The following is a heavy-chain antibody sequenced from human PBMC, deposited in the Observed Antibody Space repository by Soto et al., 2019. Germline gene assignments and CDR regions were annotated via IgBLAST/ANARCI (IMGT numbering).Heavy chain of an antibody. CDR2: SRDKPQGYST. V-gene: IGHV3-72*01. Sequence: EVQLVESGGGLVQPGGSLRLSCAGSGFTLSDHYIDWVRQAPGKGLEWVGRSRDKPQGYSTAYAASVKGRFTTSRDESKNSAYLQMNSLTAEDTAVYYCAKGSYYYWSGRTDYALDVWGQGTTVTVSS. CDR1: GFTLSDHY. D-gene: IGHD3-3*01. CDR3: AKGSYYYWSGRTDYALDV. J-gene: IGHJ6*02.